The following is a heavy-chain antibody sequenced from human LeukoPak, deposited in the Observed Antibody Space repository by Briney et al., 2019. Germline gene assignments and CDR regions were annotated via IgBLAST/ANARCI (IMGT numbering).Heavy chain of an antibody. CDR2: IKQDGSEK. Sequence: RGSMRLSCAASGFTFSSYWMSWVRQAPGEGLEWVANIKQDGSEKYYVDSVKGRFTISRDNAKNSPYMQMSRMRAEDTAVYYCARGVYSWDQGTLVTVSS. V-gene: IGHV3-7*03. D-gene: IGHD3-10*01. J-gene: IGHJ4*02. CDR1: GFTFSSYW. CDR3: ARGVYS.